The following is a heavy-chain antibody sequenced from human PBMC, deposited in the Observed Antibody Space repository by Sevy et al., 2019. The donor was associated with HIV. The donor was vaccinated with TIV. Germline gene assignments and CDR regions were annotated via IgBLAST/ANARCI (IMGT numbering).Heavy chain of an antibody. CDR3: AKRGGGTSVTLDYFDY. CDR2: ISGSGGYT. CDR1: GFTFSSYA. J-gene: IGHJ4*02. D-gene: IGHD4-4*01. Sequence: GGSLRLSCAASGFTFSSYAMSWVRQAPGKGLEWVSAISGSGGYTYYADSVKGRFTISRDNSKNTLYLQMNSLGAEDTAIYYCAKRGGGTSVTLDYFDYWGQGTLVTVSS. V-gene: IGHV3-23*01.